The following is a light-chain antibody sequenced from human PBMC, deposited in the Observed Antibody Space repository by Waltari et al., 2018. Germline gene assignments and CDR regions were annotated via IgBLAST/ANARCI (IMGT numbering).Light chain of an antibody. CDR2: EVS. V-gene: IGLV2-14*01. J-gene: IGLJ2*01. Sequence: QSALTQPASVSGSPGQSITIPCTGTSSDVGGYNYVSWYQQHPGKAPKLMIYEVSNRPSGVSNRFSGSKSGNTASLTISGLQAEDEADYYCSSYTSSSTLDVVFGGGTKLTVL. CDR1: SSDVGGYNY. CDR3: SSYTSSSTLDVV.